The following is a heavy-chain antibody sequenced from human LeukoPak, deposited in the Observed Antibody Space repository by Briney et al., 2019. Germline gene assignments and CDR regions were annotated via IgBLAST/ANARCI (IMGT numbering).Heavy chain of an antibody. CDR1: GGSISSYY. J-gene: IGHJ5*02. CDR3: ARWATVTTSAFWFDP. Sequence: SETLSLTCTVSGGSISSYYWSWIRQPPGKGLEWIGYIYYSGGTNYNPSLKSRVTISVDTSKNQFSLKLSSVTAADTAVYYCARWATVTTSAFWFDPWGQGTLVTVSS. CDR2: IYYSGGT. V-gene: IGHV4-59*08. D-gene: IGHD4-17*01.